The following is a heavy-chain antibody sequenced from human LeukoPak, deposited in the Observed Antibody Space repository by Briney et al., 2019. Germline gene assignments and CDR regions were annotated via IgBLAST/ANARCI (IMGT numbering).Heavy chain of an antibody. V-gene: IGHV6-1*01. CDR3: ARGVVEYCSSTSCYPLAFDI. D-gene: IGHD2-2*01. CDR2: TYYRSKWYN. Sequence: QALLLTCAFSGDSVSSNSAAWSWIRQSPSRGLEWLGTTYYRSKWYNDYAVSVESRITINPDTSKNQFSLQLNSVTPEDTAVYYCARGVVEYCSSTSCYPLAFDIWGQGTMVTVS. CDR1: GDSVSSNSAA. J-gene: IGHJ3*02.